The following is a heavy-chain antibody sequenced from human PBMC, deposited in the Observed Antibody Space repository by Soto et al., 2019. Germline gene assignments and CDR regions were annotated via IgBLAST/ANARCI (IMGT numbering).Heavy chain of an antibody. Sequence: QVQLLESGGGVVQPGRSLRLSCAASGFTFSSYGMHWVRQAPGKGLEWVAVIWYDGSNKYYADSVKGRFTISRDNSKNTLYLQMNSLRAEDTAVYYCARDVVDRTGYSSGWCDYWGQGTLVTVSS. V-gene: IGHV3-33*01. CDR1: GFTFSSYG. D-gene: IGHD6-19*01. J-gene: IGHJ4*02. CDR3: ARDVVDRTGYSSGWCDY. CDR2: IWYDGSNK.